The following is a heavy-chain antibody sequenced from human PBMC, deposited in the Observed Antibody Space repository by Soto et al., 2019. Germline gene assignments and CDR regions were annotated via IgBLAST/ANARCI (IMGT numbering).Heavy chain of an antibody. D-gene: IGHD3-16*02. Sequence: GAPAKVSCKASGYNLTSYGISWVRQPPGQGLEWMGWISAPNANPYYAQKLQGRGTMTTDTSTSKAYMELRSLTSDDTYVYYCARIVTPRSPLDYSGQGTLVTVSS. CDR3: ARIVTPRSPLDY. J-gene: IGHJ4*02. CDR1: GYNLTSYG. V-gene: IGHV1-18*01. CDR2: ISAPNANP.